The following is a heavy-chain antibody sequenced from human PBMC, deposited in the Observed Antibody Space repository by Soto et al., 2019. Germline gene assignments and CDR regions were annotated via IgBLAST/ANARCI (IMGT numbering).Heavy chain of an antibody. Sequence: SETLSLTCTVSGGSISSCYWSWIRQPPGKGLEWIGYIYYSGSTNYNPSLKSRVTISVDTSRNQFSLKLSSVTAADTAVYYCARGVHDDYGWGNYRYFDYWGQGTLVT. CDR1: GGSISSCY. V-gene: IGHV4-59*01. D-gene: IGHD3-16*02. CDR3: ARGVHDDYGWGNYRYFDY. CDR2: IYYSGST. J-gene: IGHJ4*02.